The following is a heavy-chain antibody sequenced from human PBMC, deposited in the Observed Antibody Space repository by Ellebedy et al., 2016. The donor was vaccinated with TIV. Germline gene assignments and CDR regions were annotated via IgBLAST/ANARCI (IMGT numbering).Heavy chain of an antibody. CDR2: IKQDGSEK. J-gene: IGHJ5*02. Sequence: GGSLRLXCAASGFTFSSYWMSWVRQAPGKGLEWVANIKQDGSEKYYVDSVKGRFTISRDNAKNSLYLQMNSLRAEDTAVYYCAREGYGSGSYLGWFDPWGQGTLVTVSS. D-gene: IGHD3-10*01. V-gene: IGHV3-7*01. CDR3: AREGYGSGSYLGWFDP. CDR1: GFTFSSYW.